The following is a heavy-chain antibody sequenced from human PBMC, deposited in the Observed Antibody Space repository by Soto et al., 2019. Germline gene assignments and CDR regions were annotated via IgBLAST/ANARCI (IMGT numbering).Heavy chain of an antibody. J-gene: IGHJ5*02. Sequence: PAKVSCKDSGGTFSRKAISWVRQATGQGLEWMGGIIPIFGTANYAQKFQGRVTITADESTSTAYMELSSLRFEDTAVYYCAGAIGGRTTTGGLEPLGQGTLVTGSS. V-gene: IGHV1-69*01. CDR2: IIPIFGTA. CDR3: AGAIGGRTTTGGLEP. CDR1: GGTFSRKA. D-gene: IGHD1-26*01.